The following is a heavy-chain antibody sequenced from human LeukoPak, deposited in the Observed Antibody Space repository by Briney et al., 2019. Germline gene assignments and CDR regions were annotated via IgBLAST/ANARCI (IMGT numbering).Heavy chain of an antibody. Sequence: SETLSLTCTVSGGSISSYYWSWIRQPAGKGLEWIGRIHTCGYTNYNPSLKSRVTVSADTSKNQFSLKLNSVTAADTAVYYCARVDYYLYYFDYWGQGTLVTVSS. CDR1: GGSISSYY. CDR3: ARVDYYLYYFDY. CDR2: IHTCGYT. D-gene: IGHD2-21*02. V-gene: IGHV4-4*07. J-gene: IGHJ4*02.